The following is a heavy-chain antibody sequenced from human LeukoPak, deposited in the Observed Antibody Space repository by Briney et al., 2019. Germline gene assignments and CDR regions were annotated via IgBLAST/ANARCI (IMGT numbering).Heavy chain of an antibody. Sequence: PGRSLRLSCTTSGFTFSDYAVCCVRPAPGKGLGWVGLIRNKANGGTTEYAASVKGRFTISRDDSNTIAHLQMSSLKTEDTAVYYCSRIYSSGWASGAFDIWGQGTMVTVSS. CDR3: SRIYSSGWASGAFDI. J-gene: IGHJ3*02. D-gene: IGHD3-22*01. CDR1: GFTFSDYA. CDR2: IRNKANGGTT. V-gene: IGHV3-49*04.